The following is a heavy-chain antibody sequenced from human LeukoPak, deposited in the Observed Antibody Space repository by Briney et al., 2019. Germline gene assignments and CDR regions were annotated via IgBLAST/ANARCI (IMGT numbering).Heavy chain of an antibody. J-gene: IGHJ2*01. D-gene: IGHD6-19*01. V-gene: IGHV5-51*01. CDR2: IYPGDSDT. CDR1: GYSFTTYW. CDR3: ARRSSGWNIWYFDL. Sequence: GESLKISCEGSGYSFTTYWIGRVRQMPGKGPEWMGIIYPGDSDTRYSPSFQGQVTISADKSISTAYLQWSSLKASDTAMYYCARRSSGWNIWYFDLWGRGTLVTVSS.